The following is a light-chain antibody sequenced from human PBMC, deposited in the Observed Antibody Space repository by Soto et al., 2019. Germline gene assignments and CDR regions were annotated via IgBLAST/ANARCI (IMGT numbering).Light chain of an antibody. Sequence: DIQMTQSPSTLSASVGDRVTITCRASQSISSWLAWYQQKPGKARKLLIYDASSLESGVPSRFSGSGSGTEFTLTISSLQPDDFATYYCQQYNSYSPKLTFGGGTKVEIK. CDR3: QQYNSYSPKLT. CDR1: QSISSW. J-gene: IGKJ4*01. CDR2: DAS. V-gene: IGKV1-5*01.